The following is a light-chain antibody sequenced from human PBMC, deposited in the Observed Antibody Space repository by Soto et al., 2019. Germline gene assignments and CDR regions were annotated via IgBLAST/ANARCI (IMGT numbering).Light chain of an antibody. CDR3: QQYNDWPLT. J-gene: IGKJ4*01. CDR1: QSVSSN. Sequence: EIVMTHSPATLSVSPGDSATLSCRASQSVSSNLAWYQRKTGQAPRLLIYGESTRATGIPDRFSGSGSGTELTLTISSLQSEDFAVYYCQQYNDWPLTFGGGTKVDIK. V-gene: IGKV3D-15*01. CDR2: GES.